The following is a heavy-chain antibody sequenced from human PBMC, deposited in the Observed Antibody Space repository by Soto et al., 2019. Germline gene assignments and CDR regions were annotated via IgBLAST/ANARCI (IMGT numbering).Heavy chain of an antibody. CDR2: IDPSDSYT. D-gene: IGHD6-13*01. Sequence: EAMKRSCKRSGYSFTSYLISWVRQMPGKGLEWMGRIDPSDSYTNYSPSFQGHVTISADKSISTAYLQWSSLKASDTAMYYCARRCWSVTYHYYGIYIRGQRNTVTVS. V-gene: IGHV5-10-1*01. CDR1: GYSFTSYL. J-gene: IGHJ6*02. CDR3: ARRCWSVTYHYYGIYI.